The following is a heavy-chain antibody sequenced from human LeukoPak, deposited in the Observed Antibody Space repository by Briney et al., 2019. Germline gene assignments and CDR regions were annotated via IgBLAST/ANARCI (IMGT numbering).Heavy chain of an antibody. CDR1: GGSISSYY. D-gene: IGHD3-22*01. J-gene: IGHJ4*02. CDR3: ARGLDYYDSSGIDW. CDR2: IYYSGST. V-gene: IGHV4-59*01. Sequence: SETLSLTCTVSGGSISSYYWCWIRQPPGKGLEWIGYIYYSGSTNYNPSLKSRVTISVDTSKNQFSLKLSSVTAADTAVYYCARGLDYYDSSGIDWWGQGTLVTVSS.